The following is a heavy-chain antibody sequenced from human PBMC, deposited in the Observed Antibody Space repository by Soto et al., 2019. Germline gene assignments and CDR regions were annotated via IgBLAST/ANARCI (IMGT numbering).Heavy chain of an antibody. CDR1: GFTFSSYG. V-gene: IGHV3-74*01. CDR3: VRGKVAAGFDY. CDR2: ISSDGTTT. D-gene: IGHD6-13*01. J-gene: IGHJ4*02. Sequence: PGGSLRLSCAASGFTFSSYGMHWVRQAPGKGLEWVSRISSDGTTTNYADSVKGRFTISRDNAKNTLYLQMTSLRVEDRAIYYCVRGKVAAGFDYWGQGALVTVSS.